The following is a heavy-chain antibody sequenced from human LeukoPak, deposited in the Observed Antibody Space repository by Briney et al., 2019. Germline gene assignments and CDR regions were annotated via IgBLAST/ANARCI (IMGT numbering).Heavy chain of an antibody. Sequence: GGSQSLSWAPSGLTFSVYWTVCARHPPERWRVLVSHIFSDGSGTSYADSVNGRFTISRDNAKDTLYLQMDSLRTDDTAVYYCARAAYSSSPDYWGQGTLVTVSS. J-gene: IGHJ4*02. CDR1: GLTFSVYW. CDR3: ARAAYSSSPDY. CDR2: IFSDGSGT. D-gene: IGHD6-6*01. V-gene: IGHV3-74*01.